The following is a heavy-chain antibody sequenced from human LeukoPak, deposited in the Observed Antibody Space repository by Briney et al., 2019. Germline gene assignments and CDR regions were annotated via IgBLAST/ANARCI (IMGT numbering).Heavy chain of an antibody. CDR3: TSSHYDSSGYYYQGG. J-gene: IGHJ4*02. Sequence: SETLSLTCTVSGGSISSSSYYWGWIRQPPGKGLEWIGSIYYSGSTYYNPSLKSRVTISVDTSKNQFSLKLSSVTAADTAVYYCTSSHYDSSGYYYQGGWGQGTLVTVSS. CDR1: GGSISSSSYY. CDR2: IYYSGST. V-gene: IGHV4-39*07. D-gene: IGHD3-22*01.